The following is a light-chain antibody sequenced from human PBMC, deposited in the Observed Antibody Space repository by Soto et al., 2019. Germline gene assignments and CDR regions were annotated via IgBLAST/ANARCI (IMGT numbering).Light chain of an antibody. V-gene: IGKV3-20*01. CDR3: QHYDSSSGHT. J-gene: IGKJ2*01. CDR1: QTIRSNF. Sequence: EIVLTQSPATLSLSPGERATLSCRASQTIRSNFLTWYQQKPGQAPRLLIYSASTRAAGIPDRLSGSGSGTDFTLTIGRLEPEDFAVYFCQHYDSSSGHTFGKGTKMQIK. CDR2: SAS.